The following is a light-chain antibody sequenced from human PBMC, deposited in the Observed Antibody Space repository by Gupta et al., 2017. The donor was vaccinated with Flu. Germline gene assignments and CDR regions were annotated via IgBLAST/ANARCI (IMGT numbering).Light chain of an antibody. Sequence: TLGQPASISCRSRQSLVYSDGDTYLSWFHQRPGQSPRRLIYKVSNRDSGVPDRVSGSGSGTDFTLKISRVEAEDVGFYYCMQGTHWPPITFGQGTRLEIK. CDR3: MQGTHWPPIT. J-gene: IGKJ5*01. CDR1: QSLVYSDGDTY. CDR2: KVS. V-gene: IGKV2-30*01.